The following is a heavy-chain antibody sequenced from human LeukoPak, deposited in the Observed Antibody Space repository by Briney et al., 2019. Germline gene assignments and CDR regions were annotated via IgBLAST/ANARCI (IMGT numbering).Heavy chain of an antibody. CDR2: FSSSSSYI. Sequence: PGGSLRLFCAASGFTFSTYSMNWVRQAPGKGLEWVSCFSSSSSYIYYADSVKGRFTISRDNAKNSLYLQMNSLRAEDTAVYYCMGRSMGASYYFDYWGQGTLVTVSS. J-gene: IGHJ4*02. D-gene: IGHD1-26*01. CDR3: MGRSMGASYYFDY. CDR1: GFTFSTYS. V-gene: IGHV3-21*01.